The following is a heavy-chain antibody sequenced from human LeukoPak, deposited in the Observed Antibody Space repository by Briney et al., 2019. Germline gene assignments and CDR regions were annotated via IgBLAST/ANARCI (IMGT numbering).Heavy chain of an antibody. CDR2: IYYSGST. Sequence: SETLSLTCTVSGGSISSYYWSWIRQPPGKGLEWIGYIYYSGSTNYNPSLKSRVTISVDTSKNQFSLKLSSVTAADTAVYYCARRYSSGWYGYYYDSSGYSGYFDYWGQGTLVTVSS. J-gene: IGHJ4*02. CDR1: GGSISSYY. V-gene: IGHV4-59*01. CDR3: ARRYSSGWYGYYYDSSGYSGYFDY. D-gene: IGHD3-22*01.